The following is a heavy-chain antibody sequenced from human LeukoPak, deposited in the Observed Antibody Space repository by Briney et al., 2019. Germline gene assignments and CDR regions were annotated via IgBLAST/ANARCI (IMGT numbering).Heavy chain of an antibody. V-gene: IGHV3-21*01. J-gene: IGHJ4*02. CDR1: GFTFSSYS. CDR2: ISSSSSYI. D-gene: IGHD3-9*01. Sequence: GGSLRLSCAASGFTFSSYSMNWVRQAPAKGLEWVSSISSSSSYIYYADSVKGRFTISRDNAKNSLYLQMNSLRAEDTAVYYCARAYDILTGYSSNSHFDYWGQGTLVTVSS. CDR3: ARAYDILTGYSSNSHFDY.